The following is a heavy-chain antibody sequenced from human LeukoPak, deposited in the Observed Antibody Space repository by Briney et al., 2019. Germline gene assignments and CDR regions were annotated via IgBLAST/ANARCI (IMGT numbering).Heavy chain of an antibody. Sequence: PGGSLRLSCAASGFTFSSNYMSWVRQAPGKGLEWVSVIYSGGSTYYADSVKGRFTISRDNSKNTLYLQMNSLRAGDTAVYYCARASYYYDSSGYYYSDAFDIWGQGTMVTVSS. J-gene: IGHJ3*02. CDR2: IYSGGST. CDR3: ARASYYYDSSGYYYSDAFDI. CDR1: GFTFSSNY. V-gene: IGHV3-53*01. D-gene: IGHD3-22*01.